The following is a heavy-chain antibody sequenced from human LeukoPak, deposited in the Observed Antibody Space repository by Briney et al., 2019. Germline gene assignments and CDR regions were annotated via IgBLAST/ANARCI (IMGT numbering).Heavy chain of an antibody. J-gene: IGHJ4*02. CDR3: ARVTAIFGVVIGFDY. V-gene: IGHV1-2*02. Sequence: ASVKVSCKASGYTFTGYYLHWVRQAPGQGLEWMGWINPNSGGTNYAQKFQGRVTMTRDTSISTAYMELSRLRSDDTAVYYCARVTAIFGVVIGFDYWGQGTLVTASS. CDR1: GYTFTGYY. D-gene: IGHD3-3*01. CDR2: INPNSGGT.